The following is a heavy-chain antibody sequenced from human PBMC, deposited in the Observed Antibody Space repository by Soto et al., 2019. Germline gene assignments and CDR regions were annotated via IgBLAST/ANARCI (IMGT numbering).Heavy chain of an antibody. J-gene: IGHJ5*02. CDR2: IIPILGIA. V-gene: IGHV1-69*08. Sequence: QVQLVQSGAEVKKPGSSVKVSCKASGGTFSSYTISWVRQAPGQGLEWMGRIIPILGIANYAQKFQGRVTITADKSTSTAYMERSSLRSEDTAVYYCAREGIVLVTATWFDPWGQGTLVTVSS. D-gene: IGHD2-21*02. CDR3: AREGIVLVTATWFDP. CDR1: GGTFSSYT.